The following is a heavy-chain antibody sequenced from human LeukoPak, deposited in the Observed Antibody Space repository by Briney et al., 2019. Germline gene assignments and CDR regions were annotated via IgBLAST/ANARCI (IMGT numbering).Heavy chain of an antibody. V-gene: IGHV4-39*01. Sequence: SETLSPTCTVSSGSISSSSYYWGWIRQPPGKGLEWIGSIYYSGSTYYNPSLKSRVTISVDTSKNQFSLKLSSVTAADTAVYYCARHGNWFDPWGQGTLVTVSS. CDR2: IYYSGST. J-gene: IGHJ5*02. CDR3: ARHGNWFDP. CDR1: SGSISSSSYY.